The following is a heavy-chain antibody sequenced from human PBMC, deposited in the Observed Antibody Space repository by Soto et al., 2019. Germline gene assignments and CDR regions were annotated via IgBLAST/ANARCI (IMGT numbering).Heavy chain of an antibody. CDR1: GYTFTGYY. D-gene: IGHD3-10*01. CDR2: INPSSGGT. CDR3: ARDPSAGMTPLDY. J-gene: IGHJ4*02. V-gene: IGHV1-2*04. Sequence: QVQLVQSGAEVKKPGASVKVSCKASGYTFTGYYMHWVRQAPGQGLEWMGWINPSSGGTNYAQKFQGWVTMTRDTSISTAYMELSRLRSDYTAVYYCARDPSAGMTPLDYWGQGTLVTVSS.